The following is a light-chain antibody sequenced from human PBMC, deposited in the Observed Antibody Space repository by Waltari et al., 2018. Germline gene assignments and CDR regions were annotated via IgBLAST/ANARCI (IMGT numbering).Light chain of an antibody. J-gene: IGKJ2*01. Sequence: DIQMTQSPSTVSASVGDRVTIPCRASQTVGDWLAWYQQEPGKAPKLLIYEASTLQNGVPSRFSGSGSGSEFTLTISSLQPDDVAIYYGQQYNTFSSFGQETRVEL. CDR3: QQYNTFSS. CDR1: QTVGDW. CDR2: EAS. V-gene: IGKV1-5*03.